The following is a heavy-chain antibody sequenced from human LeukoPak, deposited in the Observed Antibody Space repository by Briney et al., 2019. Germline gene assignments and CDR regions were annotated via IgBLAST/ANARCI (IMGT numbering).Heavy chain of an antibody. CDR2: ISYDGSNK. D-gene: IGHD2-2*02. J-gene: IGHJ3*02. V-gene: IGHV3-30*03. Sequence: GGSLRLSCAASGFTFSSYGMHWVRQAPGKGLEWVAIISYDGSNKYYADSVKGRFTISRDNSKNTLYLQMNSLRAEDTAVYYCARGYCSSTSCYTGDAFDIWGQGTMVTVSS. CDR1: GFTFSSYG. CDR3: ARGYCSSTSCYTGDAFDI.